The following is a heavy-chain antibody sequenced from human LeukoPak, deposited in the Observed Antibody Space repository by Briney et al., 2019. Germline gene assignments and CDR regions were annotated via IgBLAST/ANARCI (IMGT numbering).Heavy chain of an antibody. CDR3: ARDLDRDFDY. Sequence: HPGGSLRLSCAASGFTVSSNYMSWVRQAPGKGLEWVSVIYSGGSTYYADSVKGPFTISRDNSKNTLYLQMNSLRAEDTAVYYCARDLDRDFDYWGQGTLVTVSS. J-gene: IGHJ4*02. CDR1: GFTVSSNY. CDR2: IYSGGST. D-gene: IGHD3-10*01. V-gene: IGHV3-66*02.